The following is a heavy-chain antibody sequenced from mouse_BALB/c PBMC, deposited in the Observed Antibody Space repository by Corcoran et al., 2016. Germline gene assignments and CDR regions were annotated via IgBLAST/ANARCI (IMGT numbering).Heavy chain of an antibody. CDR3: AKSLLHYAMDY. CDR1: GYTFSSYC. Sequence: QVQLQQSGAELMKPGASVKISCKATGYTFSSYCIEWVKQRPGHGLEWIGEILPGSGSTNYNEKFKGKATFTADTSSNTAYMQLNSLTSEDSAVYYCAKSLLHYAMDYWGQGTSVTVSS. J-gene: IGHJ4*01. CDR2: ILPGSGST. V-gene: IGHV1-9*01. D-gene: IGHD1-2*01.